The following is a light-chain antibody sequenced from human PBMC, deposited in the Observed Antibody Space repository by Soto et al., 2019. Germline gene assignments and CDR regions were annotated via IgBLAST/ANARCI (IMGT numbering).Light chain of an antibody. Sequence: QSVLTQSPSASASLGASVKLTCTLSSGHSYYAIAWHQQQPEKGPRYLMKLNSDGSHSKGDGIPDRFSGSSSGAERYLTISIIQSEDEADYYCQTWVTGIYVFGTGTKVTVL. CDR2: LNSDGSH. CDR3: QTWVTGIYV. J-gene: IGLJ1*01. CDR1: SGHSYYA. V-gene: IGLV4-69*01.